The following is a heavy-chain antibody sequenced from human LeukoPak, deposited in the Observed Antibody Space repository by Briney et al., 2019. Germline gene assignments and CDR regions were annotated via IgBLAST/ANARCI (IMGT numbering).Heavy chain of an antibody. D-gene: IGHD4-17*01. Sequence: ASVKVSCKASGYTFTGYYMHWVRQAPGQGLEWMGWINPNSGGTKYAQKFQGRVTMTRDTSISTAYMELSGLRSDDTAVYYCARDHGDYIQYNWFDPWGQGTLVTVSS. CDR1: GYTFTGYY. CDR3: ARDHGDYIQYNWFDP. CDR2: INPNSGGT. J-gene: IGHJ5*02. V-gene: IGHV1-2*02.